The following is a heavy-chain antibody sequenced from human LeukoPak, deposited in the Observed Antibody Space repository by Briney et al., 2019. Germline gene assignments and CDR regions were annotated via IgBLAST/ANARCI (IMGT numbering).Heavy chain of an antibody. CDR1: GFTFSSYG. CDR3: AKDSAVGFGELLFCFDY. J-gene: IGHJ4*02. D-gene: IGHD3-10*01. Sequence: PGRSLRLSCAASGFTFSSYGMHWVRQAPGKGLEWVAVISYDGSNKYYADCVKGRFTISRDNSKNTLYLQMNSLRAEDTAVYYCAKDSAVGFGELLFCFDYWGQGTLVTVSS. V-gene: IGHV3-30*18. CDR2: ISYDGSNK.